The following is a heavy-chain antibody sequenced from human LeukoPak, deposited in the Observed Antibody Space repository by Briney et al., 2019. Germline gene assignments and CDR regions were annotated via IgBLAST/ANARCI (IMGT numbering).Heavy chain of an antibody. CDR2: MNPNSGAT. CDR1: GYTFTNYA. V-gene: IGHV1-2*02. Sequence: ASVKVSCKASGYTFTNYAMHWVRQAPGQGLEWMGWMNPNSGATTHAQKFQGRVTLTRDTSISTAYMELSGVRSDDTAVYYCARDGRGGNNVDYFDFWGQGTLVTVSS. J-gene: IGHJ4*02. CDR3: ARDGRGGNNVDYFDF. D-gene: IGHD1-26*01.